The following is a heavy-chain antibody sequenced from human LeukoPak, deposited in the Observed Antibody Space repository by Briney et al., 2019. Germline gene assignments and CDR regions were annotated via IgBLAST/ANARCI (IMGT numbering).Heavy chain of an antibody. Sequence: GGSLRLSCAASGFTFSNFGLHWVRQAPGRGLEWVAVISYDGSNTYYADSVKGRFSISRDNSNNTLYLQMNSLRSEDAAVYYCAKDFFRPPAAPNPIFEYWGPGTLVTV. D-gene: IGHD6-6*01. CDR2: ISYDGSNT. J-gene: IGHJ4*02. V-gene: IGHV3-30*18. CDR3: AKDFFRPPAAPNPIFEY. CDR1: GFTFSNFG.